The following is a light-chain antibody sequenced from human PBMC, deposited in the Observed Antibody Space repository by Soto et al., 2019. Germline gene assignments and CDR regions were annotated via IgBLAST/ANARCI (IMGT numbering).Light chain of an antibody. J-gene: IGLJ2*01. Sequence: QSALTQPPSASGSPGQSVTISCSGTSSDVGGYDYVSWYQQHPGKAPKLMVYDVFKRPSGVPDRFSGSKSGNTASLTVFGLQADDEADYYCSSYAGSNNFVFGGGNKLTVL. CDR1: SSDVGGYDY. CDR3: SSYAGSNNFV. CDR2: DVF. V-gene: IGLV2-8*01.